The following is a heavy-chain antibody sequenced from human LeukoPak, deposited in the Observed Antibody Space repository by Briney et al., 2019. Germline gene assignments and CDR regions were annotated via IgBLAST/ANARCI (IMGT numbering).Heavy chain of an antibody. J-gene: IGHJ4*02. D-gene: IGHD6-6*01. CDR1: GFTFSSYS. V-gene: IGHV3-21*01. CDR3: ARDEYASSPGYFDY. Sequence: PGGSLRLSCAASGFTFSSYSMNWVRQASGKGLEWVSCISSSGSYIYYADSVKGRFTISRDNAKKSLYLQMNSLRAEDTAVYYCARDEYASSPGYFDYWGQGTLVTVSS. CDR2: ISSSGSYI.